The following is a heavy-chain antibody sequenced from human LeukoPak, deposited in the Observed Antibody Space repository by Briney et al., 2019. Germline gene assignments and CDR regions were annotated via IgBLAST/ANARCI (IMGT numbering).Heavy chain of an antibody. CDR1: GFTFSSCS. CDR3: AKDHEDYYDSSGYGF. D-gene: IGHD3-22*01. J-gene: IGHJ4*02. V-gene: IGHV3-21*04. Sequence: GGSLRLSCATSGFTFSSCSMNWVRQAPGKGLEWVSSISYSGSYIFYADSVKGRFTISRDNAKNSLYLQMNSLRAEDTAVYYCAKDHEDYYDSSGYGFWGQGTLVTVSS. CDR2: ISYSGSYI.